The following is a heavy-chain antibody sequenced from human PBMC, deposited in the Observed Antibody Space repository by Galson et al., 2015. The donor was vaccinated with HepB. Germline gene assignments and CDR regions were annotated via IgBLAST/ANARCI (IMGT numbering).Heavy chain of an antibody. J-gene: IGHJ3*02. CDR2: ISWNSGSI. CDR1: GFTFDDYA. V-gene: IGHV3-9*01. D-gene: IGHD2-8*01. CDR3: ARGYCNDGVCYNDHEYDAFDI. Sequence: SLRLSCAASGFTFDDYAMHWVRQAPGKGLERVSGISWNSGSIGYADSVKGRFTISRDNAKNSVYLQMNGLRAEDTALYHYARGYCNDGVCYNDHEYDAFDIWGQGTKVTVSS.